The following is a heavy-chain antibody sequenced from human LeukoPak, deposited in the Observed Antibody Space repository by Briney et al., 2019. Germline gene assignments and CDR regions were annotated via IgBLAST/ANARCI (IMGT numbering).Heavy chain of an antibody. CDR1: GGSFSGYY. CDR3: ARLGDDYGDPGAFDI. V-gene: IGHV4-34*01. Sequence: PSETLSLTCAVYGGSFSGYYWSWIRQPPGKGLEWIGKINHSGSTNYNPSLKSRVTISVDTSKNQLSLKLSSVTAADTAVYYCARLGDDYGDPGAFDIWGQGTMVTVSS. CDR2: INHSGST. D-gene: IGHD4-17*01. J-gene: IGHJ3*02.